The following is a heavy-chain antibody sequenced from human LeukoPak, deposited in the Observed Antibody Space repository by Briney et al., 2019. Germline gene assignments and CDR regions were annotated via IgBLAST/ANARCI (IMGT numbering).Heavy chain of an antibody. J-gene: IGHJ5*02. Sequence: SETLSLTCTVSGGSISSYYWSWIRQPPGKGLEWIGYIYTSGSTNYNPSLKSRVTMSVDTSKNQFSLKLSSVTAADTAVYYCARDRSIAARPGWFDPWGQGTLVTVSS. D-gene: IGHD6-6*01. CDR1: GGSISSYY. CDR3: ARDRSIAARPGWFDP. V-gene: IGHV4-4*08. CDR2: IYTSGST.